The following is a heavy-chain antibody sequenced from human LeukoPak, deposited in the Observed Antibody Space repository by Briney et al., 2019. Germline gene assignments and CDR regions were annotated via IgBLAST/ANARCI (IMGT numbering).Heavy chain of an antibody. V-gene: IGHV3-7*01. Sequence: GGSLRLSCAASGFTFSGYWMSWVRQAPGKGLEWVANIKQDGSEKYYVDSVKGRFTISRDNAKKSLYLQMNSLRAEDTAVYYCARGKYDSSGYPLLGFDYWGQGTLVTVSS. D-gene: IGHD3-22*01. CDR3: ARGKYDSSGYPLLGFDY. CDR2: IKQDGSEK. CDR1: GFTFSGYW. J-gene: IGHJ4*02.